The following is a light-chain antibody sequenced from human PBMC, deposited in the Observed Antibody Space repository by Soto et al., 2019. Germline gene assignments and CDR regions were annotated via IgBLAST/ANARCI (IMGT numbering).Light chain of an antibody. Sequence: QSALTQPPSVSGSPGQSVTISCTGTSSDVGSYNRVSWYQQPPGTAPKLMIYEVSNRPSGVPDRFSGSKSGNTASLTISGLQAEDEADYYCSLYISNFTYVFGTGTKVTVL. CDR1: SSDVGSYNR. CDR3: SLYISNFTYV. J-gene: IGLJ1*01. CDR2: EVS. V-gene: IGLV2-18*01.